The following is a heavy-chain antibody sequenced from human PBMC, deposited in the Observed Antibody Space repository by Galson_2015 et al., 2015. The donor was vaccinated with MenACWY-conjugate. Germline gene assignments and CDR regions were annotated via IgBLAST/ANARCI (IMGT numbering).Heavy chain of an antibody. D-gene: IGHD2/OR15-2a*01. J-gene: IGHJ4*02. CDR3: ARGFVGGSNINHFDY. CDR1: GFTFSSDG. V-gene: IGHV3-74*01. CDR2: INTDGSST. Sequence: SLRLSCAASGFTFSSDGMNWVRHAPGKGLVWVSRINTDGSSTTYAVSVKGRFTISRDNAKNTLYLQMNSLRAEDTAVYYCARGFVGGSNINHFDYWGQGPLVPVSS.